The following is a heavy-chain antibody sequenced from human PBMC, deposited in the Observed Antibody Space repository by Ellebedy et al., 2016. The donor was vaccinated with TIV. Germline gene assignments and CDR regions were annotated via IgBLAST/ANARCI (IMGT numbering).Heavy chain of an antibody. CDR3: ARDSGRVAASDAFDI. V-gene: IGHV1-69*05. D-gene: IGHD2-15*01. CDR1: GGTLKDDG. J-gene: IGHJ3*02. Sequence: SVKVSXKASGGTLKDDGINWLRQAPGQGLEWMGGIIFILGTTNYAQKFQGRVTMTTDTSTSTAYMELRSLRSDDTAVYYCARDSGRVAASDAFDIWGLGTMVTVSS. CDR2: IIFILGTT.